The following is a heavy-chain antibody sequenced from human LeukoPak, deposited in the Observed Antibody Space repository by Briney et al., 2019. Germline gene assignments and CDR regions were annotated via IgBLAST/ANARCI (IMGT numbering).Heavy chain of an antibody. J-gene: IGHJ3*02. Sequence: GGSLRLSCAASGFTFSSYGMHWVRQAPGKGLEWVAVISYDGSNKYYADSVKGRFTISRDNSKNTLYLQMNSLRAEDTAVYYCARAGPAVAGISSAFDIWGQGTMVTVSS. D-gene: IGHD6-19*01. CDR3: ARAGPAVAGISSAFDI. V-gene: IGHV3-30*03. CDR2: ISYDGSNK. CDR1: GFTFSSYG.